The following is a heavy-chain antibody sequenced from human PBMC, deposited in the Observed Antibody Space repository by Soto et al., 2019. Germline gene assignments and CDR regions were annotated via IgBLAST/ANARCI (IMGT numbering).Heavy chain of an antibody. J-gene: IGHJ4*02. CDR2: IYYSGST. CDR3: ASWPITMVRGVYDY. V-gene: IGHV4-59*01. CDR1: GGSISSYY. D-gene: IGHD3-10*01. Sequence: QVQLQESGPGLVKPSETLSLTCTVSGGSISSYYWSWIRQPPGKGLEWIGYIYYSGSTNYNPSLKSRFTISVATSKNQFSLKLSSVTAADTAVYYCASWPITMVRGVYDYWGQGTLFTVSS.